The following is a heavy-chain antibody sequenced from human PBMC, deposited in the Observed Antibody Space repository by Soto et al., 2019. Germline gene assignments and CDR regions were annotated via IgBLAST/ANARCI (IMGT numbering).Heavy chain of an antibody. CDR3: AKAVGAASNLCVDY. CDR1: GFTFSSYG. CDR2: ISYDGSNK. Sequence: ESGGGVVQPGRSLRLSCAASGFTFSSYGMHWVRQAPGKGLEWVAVISYDGSNKYYADSVKGRFTISRDNSKNTLYLQMNSLRAEDTAVYYCAKAVGAASNLCVDYWGQGTLVTVSS. J-gene: IGHJ4*02. D-gene: IGHD3-10*02. V-gene: IGHV3-30*18.